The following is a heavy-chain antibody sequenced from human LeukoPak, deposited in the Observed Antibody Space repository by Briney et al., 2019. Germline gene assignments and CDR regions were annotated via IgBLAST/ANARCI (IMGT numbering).Heavy chain of an antibody. J-gene: IGHJ4*02. CDR1: GGSISSSSYY. CDR3: ATPLDYDSSGYYKN. CDR2: IYYSGST. D-gene: IGHD3-22*01. Sequence: PSETLSLTCTVSGGSISSSSYYWGWIRQPPGKGLEWIGSIYYSGSTYYNPSLKSRVTISVDPSKNQFSLKLSSVTAADTAVYYCATPLDYDSSGYYKNWGQGTLVTVSS. V-gene: IGHV4-39*01.